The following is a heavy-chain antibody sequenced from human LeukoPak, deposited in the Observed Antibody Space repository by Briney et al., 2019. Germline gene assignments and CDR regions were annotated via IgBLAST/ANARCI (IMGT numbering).Heavy chain of an antibody. CDR1: GFTFSDYW. D-gene: IGHD6-13*01. CDR2: INIDGSSP. V-gene: IGHV3-74*01. CDR3: ASAPPGIAAFFEY. Sequence: GGSLRLSCAASGFTFSDYWMHWVRQAPGKGLVWVSRINIDGSSPRYADSVEGRFTISRDNAKNTLYLQMNSLRAEDTAIYYCASAPPGIAAFFEYWGRGILVTVSS. J-gene: IGHJ4*02.